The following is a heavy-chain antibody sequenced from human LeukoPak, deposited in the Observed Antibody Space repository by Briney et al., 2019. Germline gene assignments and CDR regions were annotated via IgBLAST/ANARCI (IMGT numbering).Heavy chain of an antibody. CDR3: AKDEYHTVTRVFDY. J-gene: IGHJ4*02. CDR1: GFTFSSYS. Sequence: GGSLRLSCAASGFTFSSYSMNWVRQAPGKGLEWVSSISSSSSYIYYADSVKGRFTISRDNAKNSLYLQMNSLRAEDMALYYCAKDEYHTVTRVFDYWGQGTLVTVSS. V-gene: IGHV3-21*04. CDR2: ISSSSSYI. D-gene: IGHD4-11*01.